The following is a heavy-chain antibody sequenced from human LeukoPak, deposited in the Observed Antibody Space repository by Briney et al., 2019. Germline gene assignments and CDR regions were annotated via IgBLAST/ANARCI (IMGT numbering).Heavy chain of an antibody. D-gene: IGHD2-15*01. CDR1: GYTFTKYA. CDR2: ITTDTGNP. Sequence: AASVKVSRKASGYTFTKYAMNWVRQAPGQGLEWMGWITTDTGNPTYAQGFTGRFVFSLDTSVTTAYLQITSLEAEDTAMYYCARAARYCSGGSCFSPRTFDIWGQGTMVTVS. V-gene: IGHV7-4-1*02. J-gene: IGHJ3*02. CDR3: ARAARYCSGGSCFSPRTFDI.